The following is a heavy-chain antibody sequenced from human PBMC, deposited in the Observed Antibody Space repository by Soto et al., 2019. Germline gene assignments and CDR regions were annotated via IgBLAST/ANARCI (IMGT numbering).Heavy chain of an antibody. D-gene: IGHD4-17*01. CDR2: VSPSGENT. Sequence: EVQLLESGGGLVQPGGSLRLSCAASGFTFNSYGMSWVRQAPGKGLEWVAVVSPSGENTNYADSVKGRFTICRDNSNNQLNLQMNSLRAEDTAIYFCAKTGFGDYDYWGPGARVTVSS. CDR1: GFTFNSYG. J-gene: IGHJ4*02. CDR3: AKTGFGDYDY. V-gene: IGHV3-23*01.